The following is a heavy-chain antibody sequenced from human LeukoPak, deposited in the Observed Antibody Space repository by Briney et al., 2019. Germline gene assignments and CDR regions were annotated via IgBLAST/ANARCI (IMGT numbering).Heavy chain of an antibody. D-gene: IGHD1-26*01. Sequence: PGRSLRLSCAASGFTFSSYGMHWVRQAPGKGLEWVATIRFDGTEKHYAEFLTGRFTVSRDNSKNTLYLEMNSLRAEDTALYYYALIVGAADVDYWGQGTLVTVS. CDR3: ALIVGAADVDY. CDR1: GFTFSSYG. J-gene: IGHJ4*02. V-gene: IGHV3-33*01. CDR2: IRFDGTEK.